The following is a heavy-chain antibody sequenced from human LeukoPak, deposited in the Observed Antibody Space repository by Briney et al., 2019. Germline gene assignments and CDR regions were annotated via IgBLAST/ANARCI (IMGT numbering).Heavy chain of an antibody. CDR3: AGQVVGCY. J-gene: IGHJ4*02. CDR1: GFTFSSYA. Sequence: GGSLRLSCAASGFTFSSYAMHWVRQAPGKGLEWVAVISYDGSNKYYADSVKGRFTISRDNSKNTLYLQMNSLRAEDTAVYYCAGQVVGCYWGQGTLVTVSS. V-gene: IGHV3-30-3*01. CDR2: ISYDGSNK. D-gene: IGHD5-12*01.